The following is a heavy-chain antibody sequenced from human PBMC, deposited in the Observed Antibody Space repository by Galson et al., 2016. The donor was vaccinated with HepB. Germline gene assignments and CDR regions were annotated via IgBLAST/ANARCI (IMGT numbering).Heavy chain of an antibody. J-gene: IGHJ6*02. V-gene: IGHV3-30*04. Sequence: SLRLSCAASGFSFSLNTVHWVRQLPGKGLEWVALISYTGSNEIYAESVKGRFQISRDNSKNTLYLQMNNLRGEDTAVYYCARSFRDFVFEGSLYGLDVWGHGTTVIVSS. D-gene: IGHD3-10*01. CDR3: ARSFRDFVFEGSLYGLDV. CDR1: GFSFSLNT. CDR2: ISYTGSNE.